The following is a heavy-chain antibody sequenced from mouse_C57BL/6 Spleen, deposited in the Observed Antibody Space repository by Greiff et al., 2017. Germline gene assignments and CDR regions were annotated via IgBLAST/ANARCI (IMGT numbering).Heavy chain of an antibody. Sequence: VPLQQSGGDLVKPGGSLKLSCAASGFTFSSYGMSWVRQTPDKRLEWVATISSGGSYTYYPDSVKGRFTVSRDNAKNTLYLQMSSLKSEDTAMYDCARSLDYWGQGTTLTVSS. CDR1: GFTFSSYG. J-gene: IGHJ2*01. CDR3: ARSLDY. V-gene: IGHV5-6*01. CDR2: ISSGGSYT.